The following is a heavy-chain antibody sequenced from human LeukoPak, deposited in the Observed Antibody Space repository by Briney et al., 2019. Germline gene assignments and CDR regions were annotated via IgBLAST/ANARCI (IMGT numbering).Heavy chain of an antibody. CDR1: GYTFSSYS. CDR2: ISSSSSYI. V-gene: IGHV3-21*01. J-gene: IGHJ3*02. CDR3: AYSSSSDAFDI. Sequence: GGSLRLSCAASGYTFSSYSINWVRQAPGKGLEWVSSISSSSSYIYYADSVKGRFTISRDNAKNSLYLQMNSLRAEDTAVYYCAYSSSSDAFDIWGQGTMVTVSS. D-gene: IGHD6-6*01.